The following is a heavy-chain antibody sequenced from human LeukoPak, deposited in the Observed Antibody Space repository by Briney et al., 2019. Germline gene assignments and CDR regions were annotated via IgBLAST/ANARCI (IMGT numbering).Heavy chain of an antibody. D-gene: IGHD1-26*01. Sequence: QPRGSLRLSCAASGFTFNTYWMIWVRQAPGKGLERVANIDQGGSTKYYVDSLKGRFTISRDNAKNSLYLQMNSLRAEDTAVYYCVRDKGGSSGAIYYDAFDVWGQGTMVTVSS. J-gene: IGHJ3*01. V-gene: IGHV3-7*01. CDR2: IDQGGSTK. CDR1: GFTFNTYW. CDR3: VRDKGGSSGAIYYDAFDV.